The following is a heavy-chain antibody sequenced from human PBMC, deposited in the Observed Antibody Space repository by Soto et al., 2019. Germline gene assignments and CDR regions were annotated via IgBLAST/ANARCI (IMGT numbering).Heavy chain of an antibody. CDR3: ARHGPVSTSAPTSFCGGDCRNGMDV. CDR1: GYSFTSYW. CDR2: IYPGDSDT. D-gene: IGHD2-21*02. Sequence: GESLKISCKGSGYSFTSYWIGWVRQMPGKGLEWMAIIYPGDSDTRISPSFQGRVTISADKSISTAYLQWSSLKASDTAIYYCARHGPVSTSAPTSFCGGDCRNGMDVWGQGTTVTVSS. V-gene: IGHV5-51*01. J-gene: IGHJ6*02.